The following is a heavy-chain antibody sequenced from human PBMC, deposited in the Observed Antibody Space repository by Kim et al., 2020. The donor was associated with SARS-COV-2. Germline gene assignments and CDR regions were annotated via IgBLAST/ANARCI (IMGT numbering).Heavy chain of an antibody. D-gene: IGHD3-22*01. Sequence: GGSLRLSCAASGFTFSSYAMSWVRQAPGKGLEWVSAISGSGGSTYYADSVKGRFTISRDNSKNTLYLQMNSLRAEDTAVYYCAKGERITMIVVVSVFDHWGQGTLVTVSS. J-gene: IGHJ4*02. CDR2: ISGSGGST. CDR1: GFTFSSYA. CDR3: AKGERITMIVVVSVFDH. V-gene: IGHV3-23*01.